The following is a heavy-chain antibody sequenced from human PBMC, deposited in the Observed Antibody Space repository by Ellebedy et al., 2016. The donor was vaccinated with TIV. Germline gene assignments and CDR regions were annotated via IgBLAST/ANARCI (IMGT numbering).Heavy chain of an antibody. CDR1: GFTFSNAW. CDR3: TTGLITMVRGVNYGMDV. J-gene: IGHJ6*02. V-gene: IGHV3-15*01. Sequence: GESLKISXAASGFTFSNAWMNWVRQAPGKGLEWVGRIKSKTDGGTTDYAAPVKGRFTISRDDSKNTLYLQMNSLKTEDTAVYYCTTGLITMVRGVNYGMDVWGQGTTVTVSS. CDR2: IKSKTDGGTT. D-gene: IGHD3-10*01.